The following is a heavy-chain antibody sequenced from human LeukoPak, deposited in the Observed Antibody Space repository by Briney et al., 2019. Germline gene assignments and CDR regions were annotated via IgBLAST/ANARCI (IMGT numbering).Heavy chain of an antibody. CDR1: GFTFSSYA. J-gene: IGHJ4*02. CDR3: AKDPWGSRGYFDY. V-gene: IGHV3-23*01. Sequence: GGSLRLSCAASGFTFSSYAMIWVRQAPGKGLEWVSAISGSVGDTYYADSVKGRFTIFRDNSKNTVYLRMTSLRAEDTAVYYCAKDPWGSRGYFDYWGQGTLVTVSS. D-gene: IGHD7-27*01. CDR2: ISGSVGDT.